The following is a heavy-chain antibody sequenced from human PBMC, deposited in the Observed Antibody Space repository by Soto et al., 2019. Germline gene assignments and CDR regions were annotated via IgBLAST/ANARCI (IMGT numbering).Heavy chain of an antibody. CDR1: GFIFSSYG. V-gene: IGHV3-33*01. D-gene: IGHD7-27*01. CDR2: IWYDGSNQ. Sequence: QVQLVESGGGVVQPGRSLRLSCAASGFIFSSYGMHWVRQAPGKGLEWVAVIWYDGSNQYNADSVKGRFTTSRDNSKNPLYLQMNSLRAEDTAVYYCASQLGIAPFDYWGQGTLVTVSS. CDR3: ASQLGIAPFDY. J-gene: IGHJ4*02.